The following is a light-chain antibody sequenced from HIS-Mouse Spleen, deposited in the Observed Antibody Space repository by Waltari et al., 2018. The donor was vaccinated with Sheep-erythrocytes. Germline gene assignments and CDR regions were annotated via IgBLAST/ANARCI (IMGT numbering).Light chain of an antibody. Sequence: SYELTQPHSVSVSPGQTARITCSGDALPKKYAYWYQQKSGQAPVLVLYEDSKRTSGIPAKISSSSTATMATMTISGAQVEDEADYYCYSTDSSGNHWVFGGGTKLTVL. CDR2: EDS. J-gene: IGLJ3*02. CDR3: YSTDSSGNHWV. CDR1: ALPKKY. V-gene: IGLV3-10*01.